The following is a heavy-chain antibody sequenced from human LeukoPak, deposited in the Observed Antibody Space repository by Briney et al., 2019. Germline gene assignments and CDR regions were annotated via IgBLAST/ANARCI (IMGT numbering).Heavy chain of an antibody. V-gene: IGHV6-1*01. CDR1: GDSFTSNSAA. D-gene: IGHD5-24*01. CDR2: TYYRSKWYN. CDR3: ASLGIERWLQLKPIDY. J-gene: IGHJ4*02. Sequence: SQSLSLTCAISGDSFTSNSAAWNWLRQSPSIGLEWLGRTYYRSKWYNDYAVSVKSRITINPDTSKNQFSLKLNSVTAADTAVYYCASLGIERWLQLKPIDYWGQGTLVTVSS.